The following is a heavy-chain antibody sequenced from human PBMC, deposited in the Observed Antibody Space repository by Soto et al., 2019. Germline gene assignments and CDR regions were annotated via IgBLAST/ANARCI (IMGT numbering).Heavy chain of an antibody. CDR3: VRERKYQLLSWYGSDP. D-gene: IGHD2-2*01. J-gene: IGHJ5*02. V-gene: IGHV6-1*01. CDR2: TYYKSKWYN. Sequence: PSQTLSLTCAISGDSVSSNSAAWTWIRQSPSRGLEWLGRTYYKSKWYNDYALSVKGRVTINPDTSKNQFSLQLNSVTPEDTAVYYCVRERKYQLLSWYGSDPWGQGTLVTVSS. CDR1: GDSVSSNSAA.